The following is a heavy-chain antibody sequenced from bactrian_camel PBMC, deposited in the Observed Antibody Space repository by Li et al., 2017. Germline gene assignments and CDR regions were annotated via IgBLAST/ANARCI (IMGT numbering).Heavy chain of an antibody. J-gene: IGHJ4*01. Sequence: VQLVESGGGSERSGGSLRLSCTVSGYTYSEYCVVWYRQSSGKEREPVASIDSEDGTHYADSVKGRFTISQDNTKNTLYLQMNSLKPEDTAMYYCAGRATGSGGYCYSSASMRASDYNYWGQGTQVTVS. CDR2: IDSEDGT. V-gene: IGHV3S53*01. D-gene: IGHD2*01. CDR3: AGRATGSGGYCYSSASMRASDYNY. CDR1: GYTYSEYC.